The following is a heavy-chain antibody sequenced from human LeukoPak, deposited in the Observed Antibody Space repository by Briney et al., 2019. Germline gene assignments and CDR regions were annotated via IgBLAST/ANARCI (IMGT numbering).Heavy chain of an antibody. D-gene: IGHD4/OR15-4a*01. V-gene: IGHV3-30*02. J-gene: IGHJ3*02. CDR1: GFTFSSYG. CDR3: ARGGAKFDAFDI. CDR2: IRYDGSNK. Sequence: GGSLRLSCAASGFTFSSYGMHWVRQAPGKGLEWVAFIRYDGSNKYYADSVKGRFTISRDNSKNTLYLQMNSLRAEDTAVYYCARGGAKFDAFDIWGQGTMVTVSS.